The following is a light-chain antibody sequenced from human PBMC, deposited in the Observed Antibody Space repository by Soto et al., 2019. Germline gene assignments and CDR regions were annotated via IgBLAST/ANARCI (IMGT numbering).Light chain of an antibody. Sequence: QCVLTQPPSACGTPGQRVTMSCSRGSSNIGSNFVYWYQQVPGTAPKLLIYRNNQRPSGVPDRFSGSKSATSASLAITGLRSEDDADYLCAAWDGTLATLVFGGGTKVTV. V-gene: IGLV1-47*01. J-gene: IGLJ3*02. CDR1: SSNIGSNF. CDR2: RNN. CDR3: AAWDGTLATLV.